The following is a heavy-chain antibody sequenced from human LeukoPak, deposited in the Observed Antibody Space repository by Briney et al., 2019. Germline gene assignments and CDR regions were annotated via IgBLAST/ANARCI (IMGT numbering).Heavy chain of an antibody. V-gene: IGHV1-69*05. CDR2: IIPIFGTA. CDR3: ASKNCTNGVRGLNDAFDI. D-gene: IGHD2-8*01. CDR1: GYTLTELS. J-gene: IGHJ3*02. Sequence: GASVKVSCKVSGYTLTELSMHWARQAPGQGLEWMGGIIPIFGTANYAQKFQGRVTITTDESTSTAYMELSSLRSEDTAVYYCASKNCTNGVRGLNDAFDIWGQGTMVTVSS.